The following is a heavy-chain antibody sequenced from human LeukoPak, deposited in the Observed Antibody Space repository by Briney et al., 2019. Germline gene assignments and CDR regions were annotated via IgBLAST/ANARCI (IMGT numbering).Heavy chain of an antibody. CDR3: ASRATMAAAGMDAFDI. D-gene: IGHD6-13*01. V-gene: IGHV4-59*05. CDR2: IYYSGST. Sequence: PSETLSLTCTVSGGSISSYYWSRIRQPPGKGLEWIGSIYYSGSTYYNPSLKSRVTISVDTSKNQFSLKLSSVTAADTAVYYCASRATMAAAGMDAFDIWGQGTMVTVSS. J-gene: IGHJ3*02. CDR1: GGSISSYY.